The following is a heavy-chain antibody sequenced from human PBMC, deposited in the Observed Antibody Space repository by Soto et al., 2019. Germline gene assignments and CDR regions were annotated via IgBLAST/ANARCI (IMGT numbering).Heavy chain of an antibody. CDR2: IWYDGSNK. D-gene: IGHD6-19*01. Sequence: PGGSLRLSCAASGFTFSSYGMHWVRQAPGKGLEWVAVIWYDGSNKYYADSVKGRFTISRDNSKNTLYLQMNSLRAEDTAVYYCARDIAVAGGPVSKFYYYYGMDVWGQGTTVTVSS. J-gene: IGHJ6*02. CDR3: ARDIAVAGGPVSKFYYYYGMDV. V-gene: IGHV3-33*01. CDR1: GFTFSSYG.